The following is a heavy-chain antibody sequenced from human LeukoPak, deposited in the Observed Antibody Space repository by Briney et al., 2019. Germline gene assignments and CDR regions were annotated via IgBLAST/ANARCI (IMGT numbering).Heavy chain of an antibody. Sequence: ASVKVSCKASGYTFTSYDINWVRQATGQGLEWMGWMNPNSGNTGYAQKFQGRVTMTRNTSISTAYMELSSLRSEDTAVYYCAKVSWGSYRYTSLGNWGQGTLVTVSS. D-gene: IGHD3-16*02. J-gene: IGHJ4*02. CDR3: AKVSWGSYRYTSLGN. V-gene: IGHV1-8*01. CDR2: MNPNSGNT. CDR1: GYTFTSYD.